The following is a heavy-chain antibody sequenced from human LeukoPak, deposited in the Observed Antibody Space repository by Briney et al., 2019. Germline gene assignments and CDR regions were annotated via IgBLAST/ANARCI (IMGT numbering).Heavy chain of an antibody. CDR2: ISSSGSTI. V-gene: IGHV3-48*01. Sequence: GGSLRLSCAASGFTFTSYSMNWVRQAPGKGLEWVSYISSSGSTIYYADSVKGRFIISRDTAKNSVFLQMNSLRAEDTAVYYCAREHLSGWYSSDYWGQGTLVTVSS. CDR3: AREHLSGWYSSDY. J-gene: IGHJ4*02. CDR1: GFTFTSYS. D-gene: IGHD6-19*01.